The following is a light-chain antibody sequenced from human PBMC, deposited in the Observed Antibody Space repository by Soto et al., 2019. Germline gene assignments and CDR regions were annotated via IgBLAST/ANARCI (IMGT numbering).Light chain of an antibody. J-gene: IGLJ2*01. CDR3: QSYDISLTGSVV. CDR1: SSNIGAGYD. Sequence: QSVLTQPPSVSGAPGQRVTISCTGSSSNIGAGYDVYWYQQLPGTAPKLLIYGNSNRPSGVPDRFSGSKSATSASLAITGLQAEDEADYYCQSYDISLTGSVVFGGGTK. V-gene: IGLV1-40*01. CDR2: GNS.